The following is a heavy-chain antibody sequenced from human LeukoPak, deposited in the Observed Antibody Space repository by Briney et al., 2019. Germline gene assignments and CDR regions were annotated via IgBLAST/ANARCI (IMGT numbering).Heavy chain of an antibody. D-gene: IGHD3-10*01. CDR2: MNANSGNT. J-gene: IGHJ5*02. CDR3: AARIVVRGVGNWFDH. CDR1: GYTFTSYD. V-gene: IGHV1-8*01. Sequence: ASLKVSCTASGYTFTSYDINWVRQANGQGLEWMGWMNANSGNTGYAQKFQGSVTITTNTSISTAYMAPRSLRSADTAVYYCAARIVVRGVGNWFDHWGQGTLVTVSS.